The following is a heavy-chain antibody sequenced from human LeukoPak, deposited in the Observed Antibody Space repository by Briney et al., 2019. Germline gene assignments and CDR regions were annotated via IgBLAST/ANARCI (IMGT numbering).Heavy chain of an antibody. CDR3: ARSAGRRYSSSWYETYYFDY. D-gene: IGHD6-13*01. J-gene: IGHJ4*02. Sequence: GESLKISCKGSGYSFTSYWVGWVRQMPGKGLEWMGIIYPGDSDTRYSPSFQGQVTISADKSISTAYLQWSSLKASDTAVYYCARSAGRRYSSSWYETYYFDYWGQGTLVTVSS. CDR2: IYPGDSDT. V-gene: IGHV5-51*01. CDR1: GYSFTSYW.